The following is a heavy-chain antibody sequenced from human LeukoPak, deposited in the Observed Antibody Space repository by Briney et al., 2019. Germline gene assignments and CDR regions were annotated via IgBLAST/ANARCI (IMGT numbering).Heavy chain of an antibody. CDR1: GGSFSSYY. CDR2: IYTSGST. CDR3: ARDAEDYYDPSGYYAVAFAI. Sequence: SETLSLTCAVYGGSFSSYYWSWIRQPAGKGLEWIGRIYTSGSTNYNPSLKSRVTMSVDTSKDQFSLKLSSVTAADTAVYYCARDAEDYYDPSGYYAVAFAICCQGTMATVSS. V-gene: IGHV4-4*07. D-gene: IGHD3-22*01. J-gene: IGHJ3*02.